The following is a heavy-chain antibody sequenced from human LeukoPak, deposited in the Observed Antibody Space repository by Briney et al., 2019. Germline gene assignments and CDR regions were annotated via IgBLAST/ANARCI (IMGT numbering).Heavy chain of an antibody. J-gene: IGHJ5*02. CDR3: ARVNECSSSSCFTSWFDP. V-gene: IGHV4-39*07. CDR1: GGSISSNNFY. CDR2: VYYGDSP. D-gene: IGHD2-2*02. Sequence: SETLSLTCTVSGGSISSNNFYWGWIRQPPGKGLEWIGSVYYGDSPYYNPSLTSRVTMSVDTSKNQFSLKLYSVTAADTAVYYCARVNECSSSSCFTSWFDPWGQGTLVTASS.